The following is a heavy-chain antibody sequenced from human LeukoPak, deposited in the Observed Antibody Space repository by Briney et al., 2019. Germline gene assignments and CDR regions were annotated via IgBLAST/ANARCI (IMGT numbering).Heavy chain of an antibody. CDR1: GYSISSGYY. V-gene: IGHV4-38-2*02. CDR3: ARDPDVTGTTVPNWFDP. D-gene: IGHD1-20*01. J-gene: IGHJ5*02. CDR2: IYHSGST. Sequence: SETLSLTCAVSGYSISSGYYWGWIRQPPGKGLEWIGIIYHSGSTYYNPSLKSRVTISVDTSKNQFSLKLSSVTAADTAVYYCARDPDVTGTTVPNWFDPWGQGTLVTVSS.